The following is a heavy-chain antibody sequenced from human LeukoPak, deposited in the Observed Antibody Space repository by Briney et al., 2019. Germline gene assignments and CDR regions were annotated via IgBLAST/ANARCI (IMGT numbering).Heavy chain of an antibody. V-gene: IGHV3-21*01. Sequence: PGGSLRLSCAASGFTFSSCSMNWVRQAPGKGLEWVSSISSSSSYIYYADSVKGRFTISRDNTKNSLYLQMNSLRAEDTAVYYCARPVVAATTPDTFDIWGQGTMVTVSS. D-gene: IGHD2-15*01. CDR1: GFTFSSCS. CDR3: ARPVVAATTPDTFDI. J-gene: IGHJ3*02. CDR2: ISSSSSYI.